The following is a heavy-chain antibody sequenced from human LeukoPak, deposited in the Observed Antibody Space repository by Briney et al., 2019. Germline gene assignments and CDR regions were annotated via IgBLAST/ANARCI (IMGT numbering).Heavy chain of an antibody. V-gene: IGHV3-15*05. CDR3: TTDRYSSGYYAGAFDI. D-gene: IGHD6-19*01. Sequence: GGSLRLSCEASGFTFSSYNMNWVRQAPGKGLEWVGRIKSKTDGGTIDYAAPVKGGFTISRDDSKNTLYLQMNSLKTEDTAVYYCTTDRYSSGYYAGAFDIWGQGTMVTVSS. J-gene: IGHJ3*02. CDR1: GFTFSSYN. CDR2: IKSKTDGGTI.